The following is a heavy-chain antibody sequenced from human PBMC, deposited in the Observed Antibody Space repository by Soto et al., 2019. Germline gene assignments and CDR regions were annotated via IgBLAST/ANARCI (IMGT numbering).Heavy chain of an antibody. Sequence: SETLSLTCTISGDSIGTHYGSWIRQPPGKGLEWIGYIYYTGSTKFNPSLQSRVTMSVDTSKNQFSLRLSSVTAADTAVYYCARSSYYYDSSGYFFSWFDPWGQGTLVTVSS. CDR3: ARSSYYYDSSGYFFSWFDP. D-gene: IGHD3-22*01. J-gene: IGHJ5*02. V-gene: IGHV4-59*08. CDR2: IYYTGST. CDR1: GDSIGTHY.